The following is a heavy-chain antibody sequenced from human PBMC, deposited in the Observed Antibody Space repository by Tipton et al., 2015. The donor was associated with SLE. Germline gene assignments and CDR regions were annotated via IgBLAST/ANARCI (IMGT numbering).Heavy chain of an antibody. J-gene: IGHJ4*02. Sequence: SLRLSCAASGFTFSSYSMNWVRQAPGKGLEWVSSISSSSSYIYYADSVKGRFTISRDNAKNSLYLQMNSLRAEDTAVYYCARVDDYGGNAPDYWGQGTLVTVSS. D-gene: IGHD4-23*01. CDR1: GFTFSSYS. CDR3: ARVDDYGGNAPDY. CDR2: ISSSSSYI. V-gene: IGHV3-21*01.